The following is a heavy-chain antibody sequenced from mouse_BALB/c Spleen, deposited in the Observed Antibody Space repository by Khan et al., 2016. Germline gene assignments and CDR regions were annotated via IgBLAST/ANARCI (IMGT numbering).Heavy chain of an antibody. CDR1: GYTFTDYY. J-gene: IGHJ4*01. D-gene: IGHD1-1*01. Sequence: QVRLQQSGAELARPGASVKLSCKASGYTFTDYYINWVKQRTGQGLEWLGEIYPGSGNTYYNEKFKGKAILTADKYSRTAYMKLSSLTSEDSAVYFWAKGGRSDYYAMDYWGQGTSVTVSS. V-gene: IGHV1-77*01. CDR3: AKGGRSDYYAMDY. CDR2: IYPGSGNT.